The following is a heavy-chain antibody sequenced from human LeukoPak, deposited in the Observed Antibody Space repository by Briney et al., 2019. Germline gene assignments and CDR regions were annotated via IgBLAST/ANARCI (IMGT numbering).Heavy chain of an antibody. J-gene: IGHJ4*02. V-gene: IGHV3-11*01. CDR2: ISSGATTM. Sequence: GGSLRLSCVASGFTFSDYYMNWIRQAPGKGLEWVSYISSGATTMNYADSVKGRFTISRDNAKKSLYLQMDSLRAEGTAVYYCARDRGMATPYDYWGQGTLVTVSS. D-gene: IGHD5-24*01. CDR3: ARDRGMATPYDY. CDR1: GFTFSDYY.